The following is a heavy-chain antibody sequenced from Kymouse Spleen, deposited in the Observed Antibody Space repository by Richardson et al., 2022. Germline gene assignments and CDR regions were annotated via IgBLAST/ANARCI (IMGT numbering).Heavy chain of an antibody. Sequence: EVQLVESGGGLVKPGGSLRLSCAASGFTFSSYSMNWVRQAPGKGLEWVSSISSSSSYIYYADSVKGRFTISRDNAKNSLYLQMNSLRAEDTAVYYCARDEDILTGSYYYYYYGMDVWGQGTTVTVSS. D-gene: IGHD3-9*01. J-gene: IGHJ6*02. CDR3: ARDEDILTGSYYYYYYGMDV. V-gene: IGHV3-21*03. CDR1: GFTFSSYS. CDR2: ISSSSSYI.